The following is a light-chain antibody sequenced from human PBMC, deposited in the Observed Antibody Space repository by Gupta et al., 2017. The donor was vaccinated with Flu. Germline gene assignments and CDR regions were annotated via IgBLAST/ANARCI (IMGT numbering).Light chain of an antibody. CDR3: QHTNYLHRI. CDR2: YAS. Sequence: ETVLTQSPVFQSVAPGETVTITWRASEGLGSNLHWFQQKPHQSPKHLIKYASEYVPGVPSRFSGSGFGTYHTRAIQGRGAEDAATYYCQHTNYLHRIFGQGTKLDI. J-gene: IGKJ2*01. V-gene: IGKV6-21*01. CDR1: EGLGSN.